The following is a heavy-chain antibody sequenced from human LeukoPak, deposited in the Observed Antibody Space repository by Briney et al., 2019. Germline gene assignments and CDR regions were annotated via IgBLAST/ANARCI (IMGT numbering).Heavy chain of an antibody. CDR1: GFTVTTHY. V-gene: IGHV3-53*01. CDR2: LDLGGNT. J-gene: IGHJ4*02. D-gene: IGHD2-2*01. CDR3: AAYVVGVPH. Sequence: GGSLRLSCAGSGFTVTTHYMSWVRKAPGKGLEWVSTLDLGGNTYYTDYVKGRFTVSRDRSKNTLDLHMQSLRDEDTAVYYCAAYVVGVPHWGQGALVTVSS.